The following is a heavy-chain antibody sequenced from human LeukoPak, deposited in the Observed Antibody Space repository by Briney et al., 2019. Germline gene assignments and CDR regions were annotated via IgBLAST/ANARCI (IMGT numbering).Heavy chain of an antibody. Sequence: GGSLRLSCAASGFTFSIYSMNWVRQAPGKGLEWVSSISSSSSYIYYADSVKGRFTISRDNAKNSLYLQMNSLRAEDTAVYYCARDQMRKVPAAMSYYYYYMDVWGKGTTVTVSS. CDR1: GFTFSIYS. CDR3: ARDQMRKVPAAMSYYYYYMDV. D-gene: IGHD2-2*01. CDR2: ISSSSSYI. V-gene: IGHV3-21*01. J-gene: IGHJ6*03.